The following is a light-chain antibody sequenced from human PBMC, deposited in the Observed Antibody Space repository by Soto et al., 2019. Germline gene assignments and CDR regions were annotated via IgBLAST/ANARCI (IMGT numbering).Light chain of an antibody. CDR2: AAS. CDR3: QQYDSSPYT. V-gene: IGKV3-20*01. Sequence: EIVLTQSPGTLSLSPGERATLSCRASQSVSSTYFSWYQQKPGQAPRLLIYAASSSETGIPDTFSGSGSGTDFTLTISRLEPEDFAVYYCQQYDSSPYTFGQGTKLEIK. J-gene: IGKJ2*01. CDR1: QSVSSTY.